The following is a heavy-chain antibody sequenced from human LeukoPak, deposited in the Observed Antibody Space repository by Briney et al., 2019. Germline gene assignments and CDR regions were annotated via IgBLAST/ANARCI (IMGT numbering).Heavy chain of an antibody. D-gene: IGHD6-19*01. J-gene: IGHJ4*02. CDR1: GFTFSSYW. CDR3: ARHGSGCFDY. CDR2: INSDGSST. V-gene: IGHV3-74*01. Sequence: GGSLRLSCAASGFTFSSYWMHWVRQAPGKGLVWVSRINSDGSSTSYADSVKGRFTISRDNSRNTLFLQMNSLRVDDTAIYYCARHGSGCFDYWGQGTLVTVSS.